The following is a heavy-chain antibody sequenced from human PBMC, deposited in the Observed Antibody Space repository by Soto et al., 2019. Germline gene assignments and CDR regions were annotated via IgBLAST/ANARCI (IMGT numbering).Heavy chain of an antibody. CDR2: IIPIFGTA. CDR1: GGTFSSYA. V-gene: IGHV1-69*13. J-gene: IGHJ6*02. Sequence: SVKVSCKASGGTFSSYAISWVRQAPGQGLEWMGGIIPIFGTANYAQKFQGRVTITADESTSTAYMELSSLRSEDTAVYYCARETPAPITIFGVYYYYGMDVWGQGTTVTVSS. D-gene: IGHD3-3*01. CDR3: ARETPAPITIFGVYYYYGMDV.